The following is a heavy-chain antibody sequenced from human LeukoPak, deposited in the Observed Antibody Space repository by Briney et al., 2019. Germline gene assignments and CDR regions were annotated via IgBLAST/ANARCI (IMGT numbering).Heavy chain of an antibody. CDR1: GFTFSNYV. CDR2: ISSDGSPK. Sequence: PGGSLRPSCAASGFTFSNYVMHWVRQAPGKGLEWVALISSDGSPKSYADSVKGRFTISRDNSKNTVYLQMNSLRAEDTAVYYCAKDHLNRGWSYFDSWGQGTLVTVSS. D-gene: IGHD6-19*01. J-gene: IGHJ4*02. V-gene: IGHV3-33*06. CDR3: AKDHLNRGWSYFDS.